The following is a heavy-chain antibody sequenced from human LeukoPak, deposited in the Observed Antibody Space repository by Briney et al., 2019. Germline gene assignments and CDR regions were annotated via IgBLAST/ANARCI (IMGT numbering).Heavy chain of an antibody. CDR1: DASISGYY. CDR2: IHFSGST. D-gene: IGHD4-23*01. CDR3: ARENYGGSYFDY. J-gene: IGHJ4*02. V-gene: IGHV4-59*01. Sequence: PSETLSLTCTVSDASISGYYWSWIRQPPGKGLEWIGSIHFSGSTNYSPSLRSRVTISVDTSKNQLSLKLSSVTAADTAVYYCARENYGGSYFDYWGQGTLVTVSS.